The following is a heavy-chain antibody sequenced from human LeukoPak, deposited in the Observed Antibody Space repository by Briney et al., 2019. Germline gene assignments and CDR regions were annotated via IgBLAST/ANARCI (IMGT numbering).Heavy chain of an antibody. CDR1: GYSISSGYY. J-gene: IGHJ6*03. Sequence: SETLSLTCTVSGYSISSGYYWGWIRQPPGKGLEWIGSIYHSGGTYYNPSLKSRVTISVDTSKNQFSLKLSSVTAADTAVYYCARGRRNCSGGSCYSGGTYYYYMDVWGKGTTVTVSS. D-gene: IGHD2-15*01. V-gene: IGHV4-38-2*02. CDR3: ARGRRNCSGGSCYSGGTYYYYMDV. CDR2: IYHSGGT.